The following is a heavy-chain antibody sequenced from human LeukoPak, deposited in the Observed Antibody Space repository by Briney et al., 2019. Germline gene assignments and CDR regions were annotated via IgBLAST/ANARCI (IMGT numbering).Heavy chain of an antibody. V-gene: IGHV1-2*02. Sequence: ASMKVSCKSSGFTFTDHYIHWVRQGPGQGLEWMGYIGPHSTFTSSPQEFQGRVTMTRDASMSTAYMELTRLTSDDTAVYYCVREGEGPLSKDFDYWGQGTLVTVSS. J-gene: IGHJ4*02. CDR3: VREGEGPLSKDFDY. CDR2: IGPHSTFT. D-gene: IGHD2/OR15-2a*01. CDR1: GFTFTDHY.